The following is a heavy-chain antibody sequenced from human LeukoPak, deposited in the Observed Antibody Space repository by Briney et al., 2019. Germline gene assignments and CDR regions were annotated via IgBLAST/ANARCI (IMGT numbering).Heavy chain of an antibody. CDR3: AKGEKKWLARQPNY. D-gene: IGHD6-19*01. J-gene: IGHJ4*02. Sequence: GGSLRLSCAASGFSFTSYWMHWARQAPGKGLVWISCINTDGSGTTYADSVKGRLTISRDNAKNSLYLQMNSLKTEDTALYYCAKGEKKWLARQPNYWGQGTLVTVSS. CDR1: GFSFTSYW. CDR2: INTDGSGT. V-gene: IGHV3-74*01.